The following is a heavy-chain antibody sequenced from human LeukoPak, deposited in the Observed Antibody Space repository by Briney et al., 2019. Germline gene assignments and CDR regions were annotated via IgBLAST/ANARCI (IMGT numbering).Heavy chain of an antibody. CDR2: ISAYNGNT. J-gene: IGHJ6*02. D-gene: IGHD3-9*01. CDR3: ASTRNYDILTGYAYYYYGMDV. Sequence: ASVKVSCKASGYTFTSYGISWVRQAPGQGLEWMGWISAYNGNTNYAQKLQGRVTMTTDTSTSTAYMELRSLRSDDTAVYYCASTRNYDILTGYAYYYYGMDVWGQGTTVTVSS. CDR1: GYTFTSYG. V-gene: IGHV1-18*01.